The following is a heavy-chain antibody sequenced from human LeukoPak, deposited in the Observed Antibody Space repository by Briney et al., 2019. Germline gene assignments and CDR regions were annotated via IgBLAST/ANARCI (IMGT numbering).Heavy chain of an antibody. CDR1: GFQFSNYG. D-gene: IGHD2/OR15-2a*01. J-gene: IGHJ4*02. V-gene: IGHV3-33*01. CDR3: ARGEGNSLGY. Sequence: GSLRLSCAASGFQFSNYGIHWVRQAPGKGLEWVAVIWYDGINKYYADSVKGRFTISRDNSKNTLYLQMNSLGVEDTAVYYCARGEGNSLGYWGQGILVTVSS. CDR2: IWYDGINK.